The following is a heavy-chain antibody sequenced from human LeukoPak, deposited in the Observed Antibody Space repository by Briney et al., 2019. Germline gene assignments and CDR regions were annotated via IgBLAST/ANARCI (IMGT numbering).Heavy chain of an antibody. CDR1: GGSISSSSYY. J-gene: IGHJ6*03. D-gene: IGHD3-3*01. Sequence: SETLSLTCTVSGGSISSSSYYWGWIRQPPGKGLEWIGSIYYSGSTYYNPSLKSRVTISVYTSKNQFSLKLSSVTAADTAVYYCARIQAPYYDFWSGYYENYMDVWGKGTTVTVSS. CDR2: IYYSGST. V-gene: IGHV4-39*01. CDR3: ARIQAPYYDFWSGYYENYMDV.